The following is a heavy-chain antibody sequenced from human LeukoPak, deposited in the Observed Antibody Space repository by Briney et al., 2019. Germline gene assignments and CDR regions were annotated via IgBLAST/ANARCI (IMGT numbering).Heavy chain of an antibody. CDR1: GYSISSGYY. J-gene: IGHJ4*02. CDR3: ARAYSGSYPYYFDY. V-gene: IGHV4-38-2*01. D-gene: IGHD1-26*01. CDR2: IYHSGGT. Sequence: PSETLSLXCAVSGYSISSGYYWGWIRQPPGKGLEWIGSIYHSGGTYYNPSLKSRVTISVDTSKNQFSLKLSSVTAADTAVYYCARAYSGSYPYYFDYRGQGTLVTVSS.